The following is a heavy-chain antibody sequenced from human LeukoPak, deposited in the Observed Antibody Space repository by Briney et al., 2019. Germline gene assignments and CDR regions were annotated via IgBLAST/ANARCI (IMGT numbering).Heavy chain of an antibody. CDR2: IIPIFATA. CDR1: GGTFSSYG. Sequence: ASVKVSCKTSGGTFSSYGISWVRQAPGQGLEWMGGIIPIFATANYAQKFQGRVTITTDESTSTAYMELSSLRSEDAAVYYCASSTRGVHEYSYGGYFDYWGQGTLVTVSS. CDR3: ASSTRGVHEYSYGGYFDY. J-gene: IGHJ4*02. D-gene: IGHD5-18*01. V-gene: IGHV1-69*05.